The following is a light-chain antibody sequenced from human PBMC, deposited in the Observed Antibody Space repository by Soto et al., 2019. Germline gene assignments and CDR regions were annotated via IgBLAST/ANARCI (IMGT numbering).Light chain of an antibody. CDR3: QQRTIWLPA. CDR2: DAS. V-gene: IGKV3-11*01. CDR1: QRISSY. Sequence: EIVLTQSPATLSWYPGDSATGTCRPRQRISSYLAWFQQKPGQAPRLLVHDASNRATGIPDRFSGSGSGTDFTLTISRLEPEDFAVYYCQQRTIWLPAFGKGTRLEIK. J-gene: IGKJ5*01.